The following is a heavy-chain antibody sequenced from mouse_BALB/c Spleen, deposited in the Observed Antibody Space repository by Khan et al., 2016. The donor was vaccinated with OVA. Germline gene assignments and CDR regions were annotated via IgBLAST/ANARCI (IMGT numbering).Heavy chain of an antibody. J-gene: IGHJ1*01. D-gene: IGHD2-2*01. V-gene: IGHV5-6-4*01. CDR1: GFSFTTYT. CDR3: TRDGNDDHWYIDV. Sequence: EVELVASGGGLVRPGGSLKLSCAASGFSFTTYTMSWVRQTPEKRLEWVATINSGSTYTYYPDSVKGRFTISRDNAKSTLYLKMSSLKSEDTAMYYCTRDGNDDHWYIDVWGAGTTVTVSS. CDR2: INSGSTYT.